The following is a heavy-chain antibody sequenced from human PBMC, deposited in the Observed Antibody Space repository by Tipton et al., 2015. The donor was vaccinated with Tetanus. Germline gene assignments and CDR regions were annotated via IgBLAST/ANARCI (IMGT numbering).Heavy chain of an antibody. J-gene: IGHJ6*02. V-gene: IGHV4-39*01. Sequence: TLSLTCTVSGGSISSSSYCWGWIRQPPGKGLEWIGSIYYSGSTYYNPSLKSRVTISVDTSKNQFSLKLSSVTAADTAVYYCARPPIRDYYYYGMDVGGQGTTVTVSS. CDR1: GGSISSSSYC. D-gene: IGHD5-12*01. CDR2: IYYSGST. CDR3: ARPPIRDYYYYGMDV.